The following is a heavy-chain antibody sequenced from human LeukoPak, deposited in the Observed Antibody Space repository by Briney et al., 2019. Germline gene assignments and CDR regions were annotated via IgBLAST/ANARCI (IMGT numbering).Heavy chain of an antibody. CDR1: GFTVRSSY. CDR3: ARDGADNSGYYFGSL. Sequence: GGSLRLSCAASGFTVRSSYMSWVRQAPGKGLEWVSVIYNGGSPDYADSAKGRFTISSDSSKNTLYLQMNSLRVEDTAVDYCARDGADNSGYYFGSLWGQGTMVTVSS. V-gene: IGHV3-53*01. D-gene: IGHD3-22*01. CDR2: IYNGGSP. J-gene: IGHJ3*01.